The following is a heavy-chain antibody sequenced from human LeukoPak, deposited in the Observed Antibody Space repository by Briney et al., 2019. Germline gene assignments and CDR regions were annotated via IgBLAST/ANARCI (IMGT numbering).Heavy chain of an antibody. Sequence: GESLQISCKGSGYSFTSYWIGWVRQMPGKGLEWMGIIYPGDSDIRYSPSFQGQVTISAVKSISTAYLQWSSLKASDTAMYYCARQVSSGWNDYWGQGTLVTVSS. CDR3: ARQVSSGWNDY. CDR1: GYSFTSYW. V-gene: IGHV5-51*01. D-gene: IGHD6-19*01. J-gene: IGHJ4*02. CDR2: IYPGDSDI.